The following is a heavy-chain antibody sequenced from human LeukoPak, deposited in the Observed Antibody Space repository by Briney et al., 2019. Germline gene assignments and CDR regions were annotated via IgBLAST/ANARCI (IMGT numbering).Heavy chain of an antibody. J-gene: IGHJ4*02. D-gene: IGHD3-10*01. CDR3: ARGPTYGSRSDFLES. CDR1: GFSISSHW. V-gene: IGHV3-7*01. Sequence: GGSLRLSCVASGFSISSHWMSWVRQAPGKGLEWVASLKEDVSARNLVDSVKGRLTISTDNAKNSLYLQMNSLRVEDTAVYYCARGPTYGSRSDFLESWGLGTLVTVSS. CDR2: LKEDVSAR.